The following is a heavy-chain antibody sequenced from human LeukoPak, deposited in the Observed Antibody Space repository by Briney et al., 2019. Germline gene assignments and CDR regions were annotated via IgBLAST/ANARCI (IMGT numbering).Heavy chain of an antibody. CDR1: GFTFSDHY. CDR2: ISGSGGST. D-gene: IGHD3-22*01. Sequence: GGSLRLSCAASGFTFSDHYMDWVRQAPGKGLEWVSAISGSGGSTYYADSVKGRFTISRDNSKNTLYLQMNSLRAEDTAVYYCAKESRSWYTMIVVVINYYFDYWGQGTLVTVSS. CDR3: AKESRSWYTMIVVVINYYFDY. V-gene: IGHV3-23*01. J-gene: IGHJ4*02.